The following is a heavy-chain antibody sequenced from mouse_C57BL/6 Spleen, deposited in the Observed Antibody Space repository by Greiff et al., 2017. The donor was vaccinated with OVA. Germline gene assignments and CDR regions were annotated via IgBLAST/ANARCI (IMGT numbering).Heavy chain of an antibody. Sequence: QVHVKQSGAELVRPGASVTLSCKASGYTFTDYEMHWVKQTPVHGLEWIGAIDPETGGTAYNQKFKGKAILTADKSSSTAYMELRSLTSEDSAVYYGTRGGSRPYYYAMDYWGQGTSVTVSS. J-gene: IGHJ4*01. D-gene: IGHD1-1*01. CDR2: IDPETGGT. CDR3: TRGGSRPYYYAMDY. V-gene: IGHV1-15*01. CDR1: GYTFTDYE.